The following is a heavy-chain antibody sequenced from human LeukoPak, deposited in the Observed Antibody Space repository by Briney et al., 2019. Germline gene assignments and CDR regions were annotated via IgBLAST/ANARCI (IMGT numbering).Heavy chain of an antibody. D-gene: IGHD6-19*01. J-gene: IGHJ4*02. CDR1: EFSVGSNY. CDR2: ISGSGGFT. V-gene: IGHV3-23*01. CDR3: AKDHLPGIVVADRDY. Sequence: PGGSLRLSCAASEFSVGSNYMTWVRQAPGKGLEWVSVISGSGGFTYYADSVTGRFTISRDNSKNTLYLQINSLRAEDTAIYYCAKDHLPGIVVADRDYWGQGTLVTVSS.